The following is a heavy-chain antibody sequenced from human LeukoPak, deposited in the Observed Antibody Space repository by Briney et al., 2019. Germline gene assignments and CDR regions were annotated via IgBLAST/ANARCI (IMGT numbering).Heavy chain of an antibody. CDR3: AKGPAIAARPNWFDP. D-gene: IGHD6-6*01. CDR2: ISGSGGST. Sequence: PGGSLRLSCAASGFTFSSYGMSWVRQAPGKGLEWVSAISGSGGSTYYADSVKGRFTISRDNSKNTLYLQMNSLRAEDTAVYYCAKGPAIAARPNWFDPWGQGTLVTVSS. J-gene: IGHJ5*02. V-gene: IGHV3-23*01. CDR1: GFTFSSYG.